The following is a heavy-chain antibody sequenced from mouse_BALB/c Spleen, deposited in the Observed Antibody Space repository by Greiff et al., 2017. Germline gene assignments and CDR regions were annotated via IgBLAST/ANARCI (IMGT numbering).Heavy chain of an antibody. CDR3: TRSWGNYGFDY. Sequence: VQLQQPGAELVKPGASVKLSCKASGYTFTSYYMYWVKQRPGQGLEWIGGINPSNGGTNFNEKFKSKATLTVDKSSSTAYMQLSSLTSEDSAVYYCTRSWGNYGFDYWGQGTTLTVSS. J-gene: IGHJ2*01. CDR1: GYTFTSYY. D-gene: IGHD2-1*01. CDR2: INPSNGGT. V-gene: IGHV1S81*02.